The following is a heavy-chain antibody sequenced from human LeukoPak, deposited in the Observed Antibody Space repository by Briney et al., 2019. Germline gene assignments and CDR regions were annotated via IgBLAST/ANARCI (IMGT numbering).Heavy chain of an antibody. D-gene: IGHD2-15*01. J-gene: IGHJ4*02. Sequence: PGGSLRLSCAASGFTFSSYGMSWARQAPGKGLEWVANIKQDVSEKYYVDSVKGRFTISRDNAKNSLYLQMNSLRAEDTAVYYCAKEGTGVLSGVQAHCGQGTLVTVSS. CDR2: IKQDVSEK. V-gene: IGHV3-7*05. CDR3: AKEGTGVLSGVQAH. CDR1: GFTFSSYG.